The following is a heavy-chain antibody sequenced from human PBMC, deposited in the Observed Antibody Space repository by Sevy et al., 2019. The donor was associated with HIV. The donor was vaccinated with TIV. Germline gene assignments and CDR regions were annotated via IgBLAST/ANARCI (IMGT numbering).Heavy chain of an antibody. CDR1: GYTLTQLS. Sequence: ASVKVSCKVSGYTLTQLSMHWVRQAPGKGLEWMGSFDPEDGETFYAQKFQGRVTLTEDTSTDTAYLELSSLTSKDTAVYDCATTKDYYDSSASPFDYWGQGTLVTVSS. CDR2: FDPEDGET. J-gene: IGHJ4*02. V-gene: IGHV1-24*01. D-gene: IGHD3-22*01. CDR3: ATTKDYYDSSASPFDY.